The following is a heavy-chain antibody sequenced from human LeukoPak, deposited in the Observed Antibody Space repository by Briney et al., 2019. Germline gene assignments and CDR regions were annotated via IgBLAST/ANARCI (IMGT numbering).Heavy chain of an antibody. J-gene: IGHJ4*02. CDR2: ISGSGGST. Sequence: GGSLRLSCAVSGFTCSSYAMSWVRQAPGKGLEWVSAISGSGGSTYYAGSVKGRFTISRDNSKNTLYLQMNSLRAEDTAVHYCAKGIGSGWFWAFDYWGQGTLVTVSS. CDR1: GFTCSSYA. V-gene: IGHV3-23*01. D-gene: IGHD6-19*01. CDR3: AKGIGSGWFWAFDY.